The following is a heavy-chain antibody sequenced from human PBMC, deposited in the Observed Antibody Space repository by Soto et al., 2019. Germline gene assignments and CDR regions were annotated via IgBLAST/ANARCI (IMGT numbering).Heavy chain of an antibody. CDR3: ARDLVVVVPAAICYFYYGMDV. CDR2: IYYSGST. Sequence: SETLSLTCTVSGGSISSGDYYWSWIRQPPGKGLEWIGYIYYSGSTYYNPSLKSRVTISVDTSKNQFSLKLSSVTAADTAVYYCARDLVVVVPAAICYFYYGMDVWGQETTVTVSS. D-gene: IGHD2-2*01. V-gene: IGHV4-30-4*01. J-gene: IGHJ6*02. CDR1: GGSISSGDYY.